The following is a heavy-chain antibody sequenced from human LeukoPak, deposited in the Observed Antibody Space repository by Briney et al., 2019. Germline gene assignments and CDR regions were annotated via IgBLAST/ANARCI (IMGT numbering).Heavy chain of an antibody. J-gene: IGHJ4*02. CDR1: GYSFTTSD. Sequence: ASVKVSCKAPGYSFTTSDINWVRQATGQGLEWMGWMNPDSGDTGYAQKFQGRLTITRHTSINTAYMELSGLRSDDSAVYYCTRGCVFWGRGPLVTVSS. V-gene: IGHV1-8*03. CDR2: MNPDSGDT. CDR3: TRGCVF.